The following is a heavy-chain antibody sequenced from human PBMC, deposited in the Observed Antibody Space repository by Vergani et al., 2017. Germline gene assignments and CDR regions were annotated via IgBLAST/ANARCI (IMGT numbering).Heavy chain of an antibody. Sequence: QLQLQESGPGLVKPSETLSLTCTVSGGSISSSSYYWGWIRQPPGKGLGWIGSIYYSGSTYYNPSLKSRVTISVDTSKTQFSLKLSSVTAADTAVYYCARDDLIPFYGDYANYFDYWGQGTLVTVSS. CDR1: GGSISSSSYY. J-gene: IGHJ4*02. CDR2: IYYSGST. D-gene: IGHD4-17*01. V-gene: IGHV4-39*07. CDR3: ARDDLIPFYGDYANYFDY.